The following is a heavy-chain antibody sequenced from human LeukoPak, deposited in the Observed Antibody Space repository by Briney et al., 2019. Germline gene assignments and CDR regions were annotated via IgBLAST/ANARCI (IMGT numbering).Heavy chain of an antibody. D-gene: IGHD2/OR15-2a*01. V-gene: IGHV3-9*01. J-gene: IGHJ4*02. CDR1: GFTFDNYA. CDR3: AKEKDPYAYYYTLDY. CDR2: ITWDSVNI. Sequence: GGSLRLSCAASGFTFDNYAMHWVRQAPGKGLEWVSGITWDSVNIGYADSVKGRFTISRDNAKNSLYLQMNSLRTEDTALYYCAKEKDPYAYYYTLDYWGQGTLVTVSS.